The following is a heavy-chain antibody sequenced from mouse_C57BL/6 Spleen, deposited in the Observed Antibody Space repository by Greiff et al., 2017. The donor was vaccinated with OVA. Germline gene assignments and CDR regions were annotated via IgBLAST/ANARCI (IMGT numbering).Heavy chain of an antibody. J-gene: IGHJ3*01. CDR1: GYTFTSYW. CDR2: IYPGRGST. D-gene: IGHD5-1-1*01. Sequence: QVPLQQPGAELVKPGASVKMSCKASGYTFTSYWLTWVKQRPGQGLAWIGDIYPGRGSTNYNEQFKSKATLTVDTSSSTAYMQLSSLTSEDSAVYYCARVSNNTFADWGQGTLGTVSA. CDR3: ARVSNNTFAD. V-gene: IGHV1-55*01.